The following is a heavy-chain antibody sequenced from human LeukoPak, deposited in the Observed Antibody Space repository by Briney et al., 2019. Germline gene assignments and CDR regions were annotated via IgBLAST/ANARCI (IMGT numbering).Heavy chain of an antibody. J-gene: IGHJ4*02. CDR2: IYYSGST. CDR3: ARLYYDSSGYFDY. Sequence: SETLSLTCTVSSVSISSYSWSWIRQPPGKRLEWVGYIYYSGSTNSNPSLRGRVTISVDTSKNQFSLKLSSVTAADTAVYYCARLYYDSSGYFDYWGQGTLVTVSS. V-gene: IGHV4-59*01. CDR1: SVSISSYS. D-gene: IGHD3-22*01.